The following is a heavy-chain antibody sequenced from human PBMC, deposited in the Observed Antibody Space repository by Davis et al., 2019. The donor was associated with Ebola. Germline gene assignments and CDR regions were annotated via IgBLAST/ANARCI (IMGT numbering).Heavy chain of an antibody. CDR3: ARLMTIAALNWFDP. D-gene: IGHD6-13*01. V-gene: IGHV5-51*01. J-gene: IGHJ5*02. CDR2: IYPGDSDT. CDR1: GYSFTSYW. Sequence: KVSCKGSGYSFTSYWIGWVRQMPGKGLEWMGIIYPGDSDTRYSPSFQGQVTISADKSISTAYLQWSSLKASDTAMYYCARLMTIAALNWFDPWGQGTLVTVSS.